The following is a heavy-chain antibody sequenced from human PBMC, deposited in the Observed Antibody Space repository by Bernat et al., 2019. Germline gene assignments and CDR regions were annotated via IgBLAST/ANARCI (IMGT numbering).Heavy chain of an antibody. CDR3: ARGGDDYGDFFDY. Sequence: QVQLQESGPGLVKPSQTLSLTCTVSGASVSRGGYYWSWIRQHPGKGLEWIGHISYSGSTYYNLSLKSRVAISVDTSKKQFSLKLSSVIAADTAFYFCARGGDDYGDFFDYWGQGTLVTVSS. CDR2: ISYSGST. V-gene: IGHV4-31*03. CDR1: GASVSRGGYY. J-gene: IGHJ4*02. D-gene: IGHD4-17*01.